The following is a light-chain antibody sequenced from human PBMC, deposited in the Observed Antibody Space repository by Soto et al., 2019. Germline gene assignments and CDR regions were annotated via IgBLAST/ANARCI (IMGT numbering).Light chain of an antibody. J-gene: IGKJ3*01. CDR3: QQYGSSFSFT. V-gene: IGKV3-20*01. CDR1: QSVSSSY. CDR2: GAS. Sequence: EIVLTQSPGTLSLSPGERATLSCRASQSVSSSYLGWYQQKPGQAPRLLIYGASSRATGIPDRFSGSGSGTDFTLTSSRLEPEDFAVYYCQQYGSSFSFTFGPGTKVDIK.